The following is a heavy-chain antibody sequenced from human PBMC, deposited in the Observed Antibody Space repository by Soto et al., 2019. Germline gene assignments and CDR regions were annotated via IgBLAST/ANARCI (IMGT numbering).Heavy chain of an antibody. CDR3: ASSTSSGPNWFDP. CDR2: IIPIFGTA. V-gene: IGHV1-69*13. J-gene: IGHJ5*02. D-gene: IGHD2-15*01. Sequence: SVKVSCKASGGTFSSYAISWVRQAPGQGLEWMGGIIPIFGTANYAQKFQGRVTITADESTSTAYMELSSLRSEDTAVYYCASSTSSGPNWFDPWGRGTLVTVS. CDR1: GGTFSSYA.